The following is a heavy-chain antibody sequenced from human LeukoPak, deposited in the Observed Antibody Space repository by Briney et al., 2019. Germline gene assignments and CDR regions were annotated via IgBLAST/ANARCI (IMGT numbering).Heavy chain of an antibody. D-gene: IGHD6-13*01. CDR3: ARDRYSTFDY. Sequence: GGSLRLSCAASGFTFSSYSMNWVRQAPGKGLEWVSYISSSSSTIHYADSVKGRFTISTDNAKNSLYLQMNSLRAEDTAVYYCARDRYSTFDYWGQGTLVAVSS. CDR2: ISSSSSTI. V-gene: IGHV3-48*01. CDR1: GFTFSSYS. J-gene: IGHJ4*02.